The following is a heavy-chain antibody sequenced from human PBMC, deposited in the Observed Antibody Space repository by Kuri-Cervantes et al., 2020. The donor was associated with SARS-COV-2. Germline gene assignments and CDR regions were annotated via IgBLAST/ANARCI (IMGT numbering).Heavy chain of an antibody. CDR2: IRSKAYGGTT. J-gene: IGHJ3*02. Sequence: GESLKISCTASGFTFGDYAMSWVRQAPGKGLEWVGFIRSKAYGGTTEYAASVKGRFTISRDDSKSIAYLQMNSLKTEDTAVYYCARASRIQLWLYDAFDIWGQGTMVTVSS. D-gene: IGHD5-18*01. V-gene: IGHV3-49*04. CDR1: GFTFGDYA. CDR3: ARASRIQLWLYDAFDI.